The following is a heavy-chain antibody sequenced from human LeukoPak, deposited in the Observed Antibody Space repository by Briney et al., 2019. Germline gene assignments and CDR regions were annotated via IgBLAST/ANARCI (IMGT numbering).Heavy chain of an antibody. CDR1: GYTFTGYY. CDR3: ARAPRKYYDSSGYYAH. V-gene: IGHV1-2*02. Sequence: ASVEVSCKASGYTFTGYYMHWVRQAPGQGLELMGWINPNSGGTNYAQKFQGRVTMTRDTSISTAYMELSRLRSDDTAVYYCARAPRKYYDSSGYYAHWGQGTLVTVSS. D-gene: IGHD3-22*01. CDR2: INPNSGGT. J-gene: IGHJ4*02.